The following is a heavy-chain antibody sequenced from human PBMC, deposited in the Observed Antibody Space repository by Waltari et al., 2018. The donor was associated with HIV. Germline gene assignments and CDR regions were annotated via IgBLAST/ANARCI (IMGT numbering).Heavy chain of an antibody. CDR3: ATDRRGAFDI. CDR1: GFIFSYAW. J-gene: IGHJ3*02. Sequence: EVQLVEFGGGLIKPGGSLSLSCAAFGFIFSYAWMCWVRQAPGKGLGWVGRIKTKTDGGTTDYAAPVKGRFTISRDDSKNTLYLQMNNLKTEDTAVYYCATDRRGAFDIWGQGTMVTVSS. CDR2: IKTKTDGGTT. V-gene: IGHV3-15*01.